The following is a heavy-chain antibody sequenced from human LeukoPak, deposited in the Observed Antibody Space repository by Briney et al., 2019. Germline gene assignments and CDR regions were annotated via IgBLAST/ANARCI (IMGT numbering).Heavy chain of an antibody. Sequence: GASVKVSCKASGYTFTSYGISWVRQAPGQGLEWMGWISAYNGNTNYAQKLQGRATMTTDTSTSTAYMEPRSLRSDDTAVYYCARESLGYCSSTSCYVYYYYGMDVWGQGTTVTVSS. D-gene: IGHD2-2*01. V-gene: IGHV1-18*01. CDR3: ARESLGYCSSTSCYVYYYYGMDV. J-gene: IGHJ6*02. CDR1: GYTFTSYG. CDR2: ISAYNGNT.